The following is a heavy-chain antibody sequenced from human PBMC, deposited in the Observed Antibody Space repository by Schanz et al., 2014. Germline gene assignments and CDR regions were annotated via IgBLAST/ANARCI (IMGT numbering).Heavy chain of an antibody. CDR1: GFTFSDAW. CDR3: ASVIMVAGNHRDGRDV. Sequence: VQLVESGGGLVQPGGSLRLSCAASGFTFSDAWMTWVRQAPGKGLEWISYISNSGTYTKYADSVKGRFVISRDNARSSLYLQMSSLRDGDTAVYYCASVIMVAGNHRDGRDVWGQGTTVIVSS. J-gene: IGHJ6*02. D-gene: IGHD6-19*01. CDR2: ISNSGTYT. V-gene: IGHV3-11*05.